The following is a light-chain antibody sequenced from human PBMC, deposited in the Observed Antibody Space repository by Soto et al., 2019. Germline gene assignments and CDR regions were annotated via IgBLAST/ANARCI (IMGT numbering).Light chain of an antibody. Sequence: DVVMTQSPLSLPVTLGQPASISWRSSQSLVYSDGDIYLNWFQQRPGQSPRRLIYKVYNRDSGVPDRFSGSGSGTDFTLKISRLEAEYVGVYYLMQGTHWTPHKFGGRTNVKIK. CDR1: QSLVYSDGDIY. J-gene: IGKJ4*02. V-gene: IGKV2-30*01. CDR3: MQGTHWTPHK. CDR2: KVY.